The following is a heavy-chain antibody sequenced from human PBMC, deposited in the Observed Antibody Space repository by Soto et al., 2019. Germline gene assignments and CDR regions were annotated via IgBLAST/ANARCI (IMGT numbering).Heavy chain of an antibody. J-gene: IGHJ6*02. CDR2: IYPGDSDT. V-gene: IGHV5-51*01. CDR3: ARQIEAGRLHHGMDV. CDR1: GYSFTSYW. Sequence: PRESLKISCKGSGYSFTSYWIGWVRQMPGKGLEWMGIIYPGDSDTRYSPSFQGQVTISADKSISTAYLQWSSLKASDTAMYYCARQIEAGRLHHGMDVWGQGTTVTVSS. D-gene: IGHD4-4*01.